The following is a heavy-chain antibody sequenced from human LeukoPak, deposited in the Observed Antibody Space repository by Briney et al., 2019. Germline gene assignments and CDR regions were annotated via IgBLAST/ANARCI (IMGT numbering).Heavy chain of an antibody. CDR1: GGSISSGNW. J-gene: IGHJ5*02. D-gene: IGHD1-26*01. CDR3: SRESGPYCPFGH. CDR2: IYHSGST. V-gene: IGHV4-4*02. Sequence: PSGTLSLTCAVSGGSISSGNWWSWVRQPPGKGLEWIGEIYHSGSTNYNPSLKSRVTISVDKSKNQFSLKLTSVTAADTAVYYCSRESGPYCPFGHWGQGTLVAVTS.